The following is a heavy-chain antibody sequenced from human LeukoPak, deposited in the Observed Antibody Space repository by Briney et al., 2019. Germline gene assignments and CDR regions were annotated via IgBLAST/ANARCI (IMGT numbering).Heavy chain of an antibody. CDR1: GNSISSGDNY. J-gene: IGHJ5*02. D-gene: IGHD3-22*01. CDR3: ARHRGYYDSPNWFDP. Sequence: SQTLSLTCTVSGNSISSGDNYWSWIRQPPGKGLEWIGSIYYSGSTYYNPSLKSRVTISVDTSKNQFSLKLSSVTAADTAVYYCARHRGYYDSPNWFDPWGQGTLVTVSS. CDR2: IYYSGST. V-gene: IGHV4-39*01.